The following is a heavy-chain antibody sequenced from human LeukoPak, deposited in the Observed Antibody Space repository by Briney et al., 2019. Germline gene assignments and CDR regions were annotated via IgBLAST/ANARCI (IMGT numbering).Heavy chain of an antibody. CDR2: IHNDGSST. Sequence: GGSLRLSCAASGFTFDDYAMHWVRQAPGKGLVWVSRIHNDGSSTSYADSVKGRFTISRDNAKNTLYLQMNSLRAEDTAVYYCARYRLNSFDYWGQGTLVTVSS. V-gene: IGHV3-74*01. CDR1: GFTFDDYA. D-gene: IGHD2-8*01. J-gene: IGHJ4*02. CDR3: ARYRLNSFDY.